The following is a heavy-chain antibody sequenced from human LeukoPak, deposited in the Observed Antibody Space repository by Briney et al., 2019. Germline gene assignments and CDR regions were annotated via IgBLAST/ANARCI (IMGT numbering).Heavy chain of an antibody. D-gene: IGHD2-21*01. CDR3: ARKIPVTRWGY. CDR2: INGGGSPI. V-gene: IGHV3-48*01. Sequence: GASLIPSCAASGFLFTRDSMNGGRQPPGKGLEWVAYINGGGSPIYSADTVRGRITISTDNAKNSLYLQMNSLRAEDTAVYSCARKIPVTRWGYWGRGTLVTVSS. CDR1: GFLFTRDS. J-gene: IGHJ4*02.